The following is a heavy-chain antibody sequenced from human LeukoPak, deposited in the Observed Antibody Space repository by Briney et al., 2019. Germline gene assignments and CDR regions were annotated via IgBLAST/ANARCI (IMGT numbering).Heavy chain of an antibody. D-gene: IGHD3-22*01. CDR2: IIPIFGTA. J-gene: IGHJ4*02. Sequence: EASVKVSCKASGGTFSSYAISWVRQAPGQGLGWMGGIIPIFGTANYAQKFQGRVMITADESTSTAYMELSSLRSDDTAVYYCARGVMYYYDSSGYYSGAYFDYWGQGTLVTVSS. CDR3: ARGVMYYYDSSGYYSGAYFDY. CDR1: GGTFSSYA. V-gene: IGHV1-69*13.